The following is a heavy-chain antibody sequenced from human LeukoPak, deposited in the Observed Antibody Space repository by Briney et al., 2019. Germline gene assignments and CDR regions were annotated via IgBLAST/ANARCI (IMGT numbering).Heavy chain of an antibody. J-gene: IGHJ4*02. V-gene: IGHV3-23*01. CDR1: GFTFSSYV. Sequence: LGGSLRLSCAASGFTFSSYVMSWVRQAPGKGLEWVSAISGSGGSTYYADSVKGRFTISRDNSKNTLYLQMNSLRADDTAVYYCAKADSSGWHFDFWGQGTLVTVSS. D-gene: IGHD6-19*01. CDR2: ISGSGGST. CDR3: AKADSSGWHFDF.